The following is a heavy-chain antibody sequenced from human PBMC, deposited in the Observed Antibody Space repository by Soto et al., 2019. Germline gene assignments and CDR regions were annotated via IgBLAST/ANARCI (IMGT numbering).Heavy chain of an antibody. CDR3: AKSFRGSGWYGYAFDI. D-gene: IGHD6-19*01. Sequence: EVQLVESEGGLVQPGRSLRLSCAASGFTFDDYAMHWVRQAPGKGLEWVSGISWNSGSIGYADSVKGRFTISRDNAKNSLYLQMNSLGAEDTALYYCAKSFRGSGWYGYAFDIWGQGTMVTVSS. V-gene: IGHV3-9*01. J-gene: IGHJ3*02. CDR1: GFTFDDYA. CDR2: ISWNSGSI.